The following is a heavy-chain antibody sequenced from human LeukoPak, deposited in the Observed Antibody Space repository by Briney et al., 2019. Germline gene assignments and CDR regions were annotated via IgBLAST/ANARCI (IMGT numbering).Heavy chain of an antibody. CDR3: ARGYCSSGTCYSGPSD. D-gene: IGHD2-15*01. J-gene: IGHJ4*02. V-gene: IGHV4-39*07. Sequence: SETLSLTCTVSGGSISSSSYYWGWIRQPPGKGLEWIGEIIHSGSTNYNPSLKSRVTISVDTSKNQFSLKLNSVTAADTAVYYCARGYCSSGTCYSGPSDWGQGTLVTVSS. CDR2: IIHSGST. CDR1: GGSISSSSYY.